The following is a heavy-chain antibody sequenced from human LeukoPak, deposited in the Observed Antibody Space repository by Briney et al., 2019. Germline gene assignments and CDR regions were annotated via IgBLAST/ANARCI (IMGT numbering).Heavy chain of an antibody. CDR3: ARRGGYSGYDFNI. Sequence: GASVKVSCKASGYTFTGYYMHWVRQAPGQGLEWMGWINPNSGGTDYAQKFQGRVTMTRDTSISTAYMELSRLRSDDTAVYYCARRGGYSGYDFNIWGQGTLVTVSS. V-gene: IGHV1-2*02. D-gene: IGHD5-12*01. CDR1: GYTFTGYY. J-gene: IGHJ4*02. CDR2: INPNSGGT.